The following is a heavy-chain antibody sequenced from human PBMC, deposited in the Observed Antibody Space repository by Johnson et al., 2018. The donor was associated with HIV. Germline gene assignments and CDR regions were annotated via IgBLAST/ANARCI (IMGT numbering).Heavy chain of an antibody. J-gene: IGHJ3*02. D-gene: IGHD3-10*01. CDR1: GFTFSSYA. CDR2: ISYDGSNK. Sequence: QVQLVESGGGVVQPGRSLRLSCAASGFTFSSYAMHWVRQAPGKGLEWVAVISYDGSNKNHADSVKGRFTISRDNSKNTLYLQMNSLRAEDTAVYYCARERDPERGAQKSGVYAFDIWGQGTMVTVSS. CDR3: ARERDPERGAQKSGVYAFDI. V-gene: IGHV3-30*04.